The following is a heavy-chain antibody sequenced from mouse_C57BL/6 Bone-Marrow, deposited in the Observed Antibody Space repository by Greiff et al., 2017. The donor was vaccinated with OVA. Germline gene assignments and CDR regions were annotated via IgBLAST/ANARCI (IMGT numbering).Heavy chain of an antibody. J-gene: IGHJ3*01. CDR1: GFTFSDFY. Sequence: EVKLMESGGGLVQSGRSLRLSCATSGFTFSDFYMEWVRQAPGKGLEWIAASRNKANDYTTEYSASVKGRFIVSRDTSQSILYLQMTALRAEDTAIYYCARDASYDYDKAYWGQGTLVTVSA. V-gene: IGHV7-1*01. D-gene: IGHD2-4*01. CDR3: ARDASYDYDKAY. CDR2: SRNKANDYTT.